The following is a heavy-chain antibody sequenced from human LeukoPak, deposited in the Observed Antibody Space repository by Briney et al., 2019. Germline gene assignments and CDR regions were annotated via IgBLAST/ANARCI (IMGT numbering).Heavy chain of an antibody. V-gene: IGHV4-39*07. D-gene: IGHD1-1*01. Sequence: SETLSLTCSVSGGSISSSSYYWGWIRQPPGKGLEWIGSIYYSGNTYNNPSLKSRVTVSVDTSKNQFSLKLSSVIEADTAVYYCARAYAGYASWFDYWGQGILVTVSS. J-gene: IGHJ4*02. CDR2: IYYSGNT. CDR1: GGSISSSSYY. CDR3: ARAYAGYASWFDY.